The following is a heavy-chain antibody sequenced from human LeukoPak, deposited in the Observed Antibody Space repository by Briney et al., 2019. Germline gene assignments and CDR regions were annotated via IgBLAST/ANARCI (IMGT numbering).Heavy chain of an antibody. D-gene: IGHD3-22*01. V-gene: IGHV3-48*02. CDR2: ISSSNHAI. J-gene: IGHJ4*02. CDR1: GFIFSSYS. Sequence: GVSLRLSCAASGFIFSSYSMSWDRQAPGKGLEWLSYISSSNHAIYYADSVKGRFTISRDNAKNSLFLQMNSLRDEDTAVYYCARGYYPLGYFDYWGQGALVTVSS. CDR3: ARGYYPLGYFDY.